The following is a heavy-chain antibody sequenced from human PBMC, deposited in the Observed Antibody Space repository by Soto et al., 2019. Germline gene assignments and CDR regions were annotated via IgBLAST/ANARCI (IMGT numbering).Heavy chain of an antibody. CDR3: ARDAYHYDSSGLDY. CDR1: GFTFSSYI. V-gene: IGHV3-21*01. J-gene: IGHJ4*02. CDR2: ISSSSSYI. D-gene: IGHD3-22*01. Sequence: GGSLRLSCAASGFTFSSYIMNWVRQAPGKGLEWVSSISSSSSYIYYADSVKGRFTISRDNAKNSLYLQMNSLRAEDTAVYYWARDAYHYDSSGLDYWGQGTLVTVSS.